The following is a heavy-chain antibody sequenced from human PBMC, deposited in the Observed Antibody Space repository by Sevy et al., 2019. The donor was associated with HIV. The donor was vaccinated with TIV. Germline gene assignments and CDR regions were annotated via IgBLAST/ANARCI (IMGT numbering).Heavy chain of an antibody. V-gene: IGHV3-30*18. CDR2: ISYGGNHR. CDR3: AKDPHPDITATGNNWFDS. CDR1: GLVFRDYG. J-gene: IGHJ5*01. D-gene: IGHD6-25*01. Sequence: GGSLRLSCVASGLVFRDYGMHWVRQAPGKGLEWVAIISYGGNHRYYADSVRDRFTISRDNFKNTVFLEMNSLTVEDTAVYYCAKDPHPDITATGNNWFDSWGQGSRVTVSS.